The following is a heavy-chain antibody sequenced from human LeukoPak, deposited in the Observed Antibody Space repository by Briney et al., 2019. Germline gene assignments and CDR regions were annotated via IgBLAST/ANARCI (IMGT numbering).Heavy chain of an antibody. D-gene: IGHD3-16*01. CDR1: GFTFRTYT. Sequence: GGSLRLSCAASGFTFRTYTMNRVRQAPGKGLEWVSSIGGSSSFVFYADSVKGRFTISRDNAKNSLYLQMNSLRVEDTAMYYCARVQGERRDYWGQGTLVTVSS. CDR2: IGGSSSFV. J-gene: IGHJ4*02. CDR3: ARVQGERRDY. V-gene: IGHV3-21*01.